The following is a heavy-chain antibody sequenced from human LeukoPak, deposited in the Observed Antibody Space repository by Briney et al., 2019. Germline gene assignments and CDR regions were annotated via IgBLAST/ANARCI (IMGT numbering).Heavy chain of an antibody. CDR1: GYSISSGYY. Sequence: SETLSLTCTVSGYSISSGYYWGWIRPPPGKGLEWIGSIYHSGSTYYNPSLKSRVTISVDTSKNQFSLKLSSVTAADTAVYYCARYVSVGATDEAFDYWGQGTLVTVSS. V-gene: IGHV4-38-2*02. CDR2: IYHSGST. CDR3: ARYVSVGATDEAFDY. J-gene: IGHJ4*02. D-gene: IGHD1-26*01.